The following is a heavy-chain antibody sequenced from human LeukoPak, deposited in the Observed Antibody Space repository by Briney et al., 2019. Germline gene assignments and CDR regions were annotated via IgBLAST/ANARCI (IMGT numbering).Heavy chain of an antibody. Sequence: SVKVSCKASGGTFSSYTISWVRQAPGQGLEWMGGIIPIFGTANYAQKFQGRVTITADESTSTAYMELSSLRSEDTAVYYCARGDYYDSSGSPLDWGQGTLVTVSS. CDR1: GGTFSSYT. D-gene: IGHD3-22*01. V-gene: IGHV1-69*13. CDR2: IIPIFGTA. J-gene: IGHJ4*02. CDR3: ARGDYYDSSGSPLD.